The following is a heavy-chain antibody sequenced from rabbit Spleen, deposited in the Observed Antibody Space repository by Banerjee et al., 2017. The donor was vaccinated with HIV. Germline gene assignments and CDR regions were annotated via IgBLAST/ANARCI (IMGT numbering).Heavy chain of an antibody. CDR2: IDPVFGST. V-gene: IGHV1S7*01. Sequence: QLEESGGGLVQPGGSLKLSCKASGFDFSSYYMSWARQAPGKGLEWIGYIDPVFGSTVYASWVNGRFTISSHNAQNTLYLQLNSLIAADTATYFCARDLDGVIGWNFGWWGPGTLVTVS. CDR1: GFDFSSYY. J-gene: IGHJ4*01. CDR3: ARDLDGVIGWNFGW. D-gene: IGHD1-1*01.